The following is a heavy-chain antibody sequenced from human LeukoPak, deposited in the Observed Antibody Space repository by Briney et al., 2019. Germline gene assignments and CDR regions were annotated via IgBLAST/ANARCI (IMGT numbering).Heavy chain of an antibody. D-gene: IGHD1-7*01. V-gene: IGHV1-3*01. CDR3: ARGRGYNWNYNGNWFDP. CDR2: INAGNGNT. J-gene: IGHJ5*02. CDR1: GYTFTSYA. Sequence: GALVKVSCKASGYTFTSYAMHWVRQAPGQRLEWMGWINAGNGNTKYSQKFQGRVTITRDTSASTAYMELSSLRSEDTAVYYCARGRGYNWNYNGNWFDPWGQGTLVTVSS.